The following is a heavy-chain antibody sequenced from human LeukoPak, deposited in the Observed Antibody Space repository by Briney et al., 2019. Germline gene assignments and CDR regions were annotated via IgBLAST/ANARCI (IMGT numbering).Heavy chain of an antibody. V-gene: IGHV3-30*18. J-gene: IGHJ5*02. CDR2: ISYDGSNK. CDR1: GFTFSSYG. Sequence: GRSLRLSCAASGFTFSSYGMHWVRQAPGKGLEWVAVISYDGSNKYYADSVKGRFTISRDNSKNTLYLQMNSLRAEVTAVYYCAKDTHDCSGGSCYPRWFDPWGQGTLVTVSS. CDR3: AKDTHDCSGGSCYPRWFDP. D-gene: IGHD2-15*01.